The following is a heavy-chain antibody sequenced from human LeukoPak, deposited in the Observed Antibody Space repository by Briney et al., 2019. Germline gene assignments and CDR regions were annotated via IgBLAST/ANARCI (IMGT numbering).Heavy chain of an antibody. Sequence: PSETLSLTCAVYGGSFSDYNWTWIRQPPGKGLEWIGELGHNGTTNYNPSLKGRVTISLDTSKNQFSLKLTSVTAADTAVYYCARPSGGTPFKRFDYWGEGTLVTVSS. CDR3: ARPSGGTPFKRFDY. CDR1: GGSFSDYN. V-gene: IGHV4-34*01. CDR2: LGHNGTT. J-gene: IGHJ4*02. D-gene: IGHD1-14*01.